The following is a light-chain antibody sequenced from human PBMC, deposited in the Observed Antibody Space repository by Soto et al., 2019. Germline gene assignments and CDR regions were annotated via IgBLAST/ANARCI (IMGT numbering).Light chain of an antibody. CDR1: SSDVGGSDH. J-gene: IGLJ2*01. Sequence: QSVLTQPASVSGSPGQSITVSCTGTSSDVGGSDHVNWYQQHPGKAPKLMIFDVSNRPSGVSTRFSGSKSGTSGTLDITGLQTGDEADYYCATWDGSLPGEVFGGGTKLTVL. V-gene: IGLV2-14*03. CDR2: DVS. CDR3: ATWDGSLPGEV.